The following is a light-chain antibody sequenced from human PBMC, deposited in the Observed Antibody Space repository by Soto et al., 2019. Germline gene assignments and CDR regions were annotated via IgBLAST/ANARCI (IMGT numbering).Light chain of an antibody. CDR1: NIGSKR. Sequence: SYELTQPPSVPVAPGKTARITCGGNNIGSKRVQWSQQKPGQAPVLVIYYDNDRPSGIPERFSGSNSGNTATLTISRVEAGDEADYYCQVWESSSDHEVFGGGTKLTVL. V-gene: IGLV3-21*01. CDR3: QVWESSSDHEV. J-gene: IGLJ2*01. CDR2: YDN.